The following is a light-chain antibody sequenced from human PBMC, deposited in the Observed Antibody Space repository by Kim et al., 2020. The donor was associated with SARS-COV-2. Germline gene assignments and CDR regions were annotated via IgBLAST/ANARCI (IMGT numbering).Light chain of an antibody. CDR1: SLRSYY. Sequence: SSELTQDPAVSVALGQTVRITCQGDSLRSYYAIWYQQKPGQAPVLLIYGKDNRPSGLPDRFSGSSSGNTASLTITGAQAEDEADYYCNSRDRSGNHMVFGGGTQLTVL. CDR3: NSRDRSGNHMV. CDR2: GKD. J-gene: IGLJ3*02. V-gene: IGLV3-19*01.